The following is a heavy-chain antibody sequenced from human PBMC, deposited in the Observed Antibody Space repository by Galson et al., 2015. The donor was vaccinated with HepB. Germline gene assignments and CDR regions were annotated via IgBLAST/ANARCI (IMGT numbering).Heavy chain of an antibody. V-gene: IGHV1-18*04. CDR2: ISAYNGNT. J-gene: IGHJ4*02. D-gene: IGHD2-15*01. CDR3: ARDNVVVVVAATPPEDY. Sequence: SVKVSCKASGYTFTSYGISWVRQAPGQGLEWMGWISAYNGNTNCAQKLQGRVTMTTDTSTSTAYMELRSLRSDDTAVYYCARDNVVVVVAATPPEDYWGQGTLVTVSS. CDR1: GYTFTSYG.